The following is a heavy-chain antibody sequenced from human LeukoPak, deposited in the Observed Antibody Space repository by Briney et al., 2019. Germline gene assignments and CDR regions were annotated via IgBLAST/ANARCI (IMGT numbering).Heavy chain of an antibody. CDR3: ARDPPNDGNAYYHLDY. D-gene: IGHD3-22*01. CDR1: GFTFSRYW. Sequence: GGSLRLSCGASGFTFSRYWMHWVRQAPGKGLVWVSRINNDGSSTSYADSVKGRFTISRDNAKNTLYLQMNSLRAEDTAIYYCARDPPNDGNAYYHLDYWGQGSLVTVSS. CDR2: INNDGSST. J-gene: IGHJ4*02. V-gene: IGHV3-74*01.